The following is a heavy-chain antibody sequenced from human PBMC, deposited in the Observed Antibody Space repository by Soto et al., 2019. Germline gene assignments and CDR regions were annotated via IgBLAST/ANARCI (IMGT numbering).Heavy chain of an antibody. CDR2: IYHSGST. V-gene: IGHV4-4*02. J-gene: IGHJ4*02. CDR1: GASISSSNW. CDR3: ARRWGEGRVDY. Sequence: QVQLQESGPGLVKPSGTLSLTCAVSGASISSSNWWSWVRQPRGKGLEWIGEIYHSGSTNYNPSRRVRVTISVDKSRNQFALKLSSVTAADTAVYYCARRWGEGRVDYWGQGTLVTVSS. D-gene: IGHD3-10*01.